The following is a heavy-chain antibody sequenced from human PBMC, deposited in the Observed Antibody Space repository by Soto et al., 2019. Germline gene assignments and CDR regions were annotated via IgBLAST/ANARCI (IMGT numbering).Heavy chain of an antibody. V-gene: IGHV2-26*04. CDR3: ASTYSSSWYWFDP. CDR1: GFSLSNAGLG. CDR2: IFSNDEK. D-gene: IGHD6-13*01. J-gene: IGHJ5*02. Sequence: QVTVKESGPVLVKPTETLTLTCTVSGFSLSNAGLGVSWIRQPPGKALEWLAHIFSNDEKSYITSLKSRLTISNDTSKSQVVLIMTNMDPVDTATYYCASTYSSSWYWFDPWGQGTLVTVSS.